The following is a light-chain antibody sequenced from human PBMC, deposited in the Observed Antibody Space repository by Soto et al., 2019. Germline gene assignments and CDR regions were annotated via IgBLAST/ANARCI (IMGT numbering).Light chain of an antibody. V-gene: IGLV2-11*01. CDR2: DVS. CDR3: CSYAGSYPYV. Sequence: QSVLTQPPSASGTPGQRVTISCSGSSSNIGSNTVNWYQQHPGKAPKLMIYDVSKRPSGVPDRFSGSKSGNTASLTISGLQAEDEADYYCCSYAGSYPYVFGNGTKVTVL. J-gene: IGLJ1*01. CDR1: SSNIGSNT.